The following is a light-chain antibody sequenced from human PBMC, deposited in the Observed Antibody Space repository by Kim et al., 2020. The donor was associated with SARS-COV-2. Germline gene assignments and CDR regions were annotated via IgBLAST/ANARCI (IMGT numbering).Light chain of an antibody. Sequence: QSALTQPPSVSGSPGQSITISCTGTSSDVGSYNLVSWYQQHPGKAPKLMIYEVSKRPSGVPNRFSGSKSGNTASLTVSGLQAEDEADYYCCSYAGSNNLVFGGGTQLTVL. CDR3: CSYAGSNNLV. V-gene: IGLV2-23*02. CDR1: SSDVGSYNL. J-gene: IGLJ3*02. CDR2: EVS.